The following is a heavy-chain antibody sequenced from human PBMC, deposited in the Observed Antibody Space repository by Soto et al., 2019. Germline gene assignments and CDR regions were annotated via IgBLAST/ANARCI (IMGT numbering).Heavy chain of an antibody. CDR2: IIPIFGTA. Sequence: QVQLVQSGAEVKKPGSSVKVSCKASGGTFSSYAISWVRQAPGQGLEWMGGIIPIFGTANYAQKFQGRVTITADESTSTAYMELSSLRSEDTAVYYCASSFHPVVPAAFDYWGQGTLVTVSS. CDR3: ASSFHPVVPAAFDY. J-gene: IGHJ4*02. CDR1: GGTFSSYA. D-gene: IGHD2-2*01. V-gene: IGHV1-69*01.